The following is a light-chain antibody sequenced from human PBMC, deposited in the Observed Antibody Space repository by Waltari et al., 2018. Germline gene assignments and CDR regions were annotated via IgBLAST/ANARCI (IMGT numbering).Light chain of an antibody. CDR1: QSVRTN. J-gene: IGKJ4*01. V-gene: IGKV3-15*01. CDR3: QQYDVWPPIT. CDR2: GAS. Sequence: VLLTQSPASLSVSPGDTVILSCRASQSVRTNLVWYQQKAGQAPRTLIYGASTRASGVPSRLSGSGSETDFTLIISSLQSEDAAVYFCQQYDVWPPITFGGGTKLEI.